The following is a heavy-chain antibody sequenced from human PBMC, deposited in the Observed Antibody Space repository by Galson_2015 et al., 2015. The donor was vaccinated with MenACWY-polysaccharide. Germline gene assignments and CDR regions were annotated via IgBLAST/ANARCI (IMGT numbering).Heavy chain of an antibody. CDR2: VSQSGST. V-gene: IGHV4-4*02. CDR3: ARVEKYSGSYYILH. J-gene: IGHJ4*02. Sequence: SETLSLTCAVSSGSISSKDWWTWVRQPPGEGLEWIGEVSQSGSTHYNPSLESRVTISVDTSKNQFSLKLSSVTAADTAVYYCARVEKYSGSYYILHWGQGTLVTVSS. D-gene: IGHD1-26*01. CDR1: SGSISSKDW.